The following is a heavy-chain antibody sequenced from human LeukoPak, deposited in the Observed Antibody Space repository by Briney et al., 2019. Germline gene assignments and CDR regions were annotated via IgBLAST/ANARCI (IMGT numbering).Heavy chain of an antibody. CDR1: GGSISSYY. Sequence: SETLSLTCTVSGGSISSYYWSWLRQPPGKGLEWIGYIYYSGSTNYNPSLKSRVTISVGTSKNQFSLKLSSVTAADTAVYYCAGRYYYDSSGYLDAFDIWGQGTMVTVSS. CDR3: AGRYYYDSSGYLDAFDI. J-gene: IGHJ3*02. V-gene: IGHV4-59*01. D-gene: IGHD3-22*01. CDR2: IYYSGST.